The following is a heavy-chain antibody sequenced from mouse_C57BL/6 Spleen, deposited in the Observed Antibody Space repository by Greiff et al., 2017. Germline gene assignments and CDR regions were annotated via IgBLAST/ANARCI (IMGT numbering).Heavy chain of an antibody. CDR1: GYTFTDYY. CDR2: INPYNGGT. Sequence: VQLQQSGPVLVKPGASVKMSCKASGYTFTDYYMNWVKQSHGKSLEWIGVINPYNGGTSYNQKFKGKATLTVDKSSSTAYMELNSLTSEDSAVYYCARGIYYYGSPWYFDVWGTGTTVTVSS. D-gene: IGHD1-1*01. V-gene: IGHV1-19*01. J-gene: IGHJ1*03. CDR3: ARGIYYYGSPWYFDV.